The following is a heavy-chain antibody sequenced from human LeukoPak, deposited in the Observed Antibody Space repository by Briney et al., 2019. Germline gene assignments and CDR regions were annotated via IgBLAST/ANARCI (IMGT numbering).Heavy chain of an antibody. CDR2: IIPIFGTA. CDR1: GGTFSSYA. V-gene: IGHV1-69*13. CDR3: ARAGRPGDYFDY. Sequence: ASVKVSCKASGGTFSSYAISWVRQAPGQGLEWMGGIIPIFGTANYAQKFQGRVTITADESTSTAYMELSSLRSEDTAVYYCARAGRPGDYFDYWGQGTLVTVSS. J-gene: IGHJ4*02. D-gene: IGHD1-26*01.